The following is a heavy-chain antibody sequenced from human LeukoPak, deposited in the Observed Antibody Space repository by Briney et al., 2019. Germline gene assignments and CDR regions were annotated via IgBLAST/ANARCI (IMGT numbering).Heavy chain of an antibody. Sequence: GASVKVSCKASGYTFTGYYMHWVRQAPGQGLEWMGWINPNSGGTNYAQKFQGRVTMTRDTSISTAYMELSRLRSDDTAVYYCARDPAELRFLEPLRRFDPWGQGTLVTVSS. J-gene: IGHJ5*02. CDR1: GYTFTGYY. CDR2: INPNSGGT. V-gene: IGHV1-2*02. CDR3: ARDPAELRFLEPLRRFDP. D-gene: IGHD3-3*01.